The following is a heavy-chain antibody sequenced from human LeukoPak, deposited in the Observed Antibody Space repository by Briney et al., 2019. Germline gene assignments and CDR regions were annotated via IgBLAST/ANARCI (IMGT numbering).Heavy chain of an antibody. Sequence: GRSLRLSCAASGFTFSSYGMHWVRQAPGKGLEWVAVISYDGSNKYYAGSVKGRFTISRDNSKNTLYLQMNSLRAEDTAVYYCAKGYYDSSGYLPFDDYWGQGTLVTVSS. CDR1: GFTFSSYG. V-gene: IGHV3-30*18. CDR3: AKGYYDSSGYLPFDDY. CDR2: ISYDGSNK. J-gene: IGHJ4*02. D-gene: IGHD3-22*01.